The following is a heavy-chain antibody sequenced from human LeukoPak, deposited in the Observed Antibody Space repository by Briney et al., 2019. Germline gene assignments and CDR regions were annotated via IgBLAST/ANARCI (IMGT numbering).Heavy chain of an antibody. D-gene: IGHD4-17*01. J-gene: IGHJ6*03. Sequence: GGSLRLSCAASGFTFSSYAMSWVRQAPGKGLEWVSAISGSGGSTYYADSAKGRFTISRDSSKNTLYLQMNSLRAEDTAVYYCAKGGGDLDDYYYYMDVWGKGTTVTVS. CDR3: AKGGGDLDDYYYYMDV. CDR1: GFTFSSYA. CDR2: ISGSGGST. V-gene: IGHV3-23*01.